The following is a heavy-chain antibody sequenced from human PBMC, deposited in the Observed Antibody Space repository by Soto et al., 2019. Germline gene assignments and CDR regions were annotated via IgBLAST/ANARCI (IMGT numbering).Heavy chain of an antibody. CDR1: GFTFSSYG. D-gene: IGHD1-7*01. J-gene: IGHJ5*02. V-gene: IGHV3-33*01. CDR3: ARETTKPDTNCFDP. CDR2: IWYDGSNK. Sequence: GGSMRLSCAASGFTFSSYGMHWVRQAPGKGLEWVAVIWYDGSNKYYADSVKGRFTISRDNSKNTLYLQMNSLRAEDTAVYYCARETTKPDTNCFDPWGQGTLVTVSS.